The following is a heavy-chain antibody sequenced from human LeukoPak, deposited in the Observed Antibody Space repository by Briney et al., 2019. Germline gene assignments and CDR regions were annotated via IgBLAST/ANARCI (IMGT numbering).Heavy chain of an antibody. CDR3: ARAGFALSPHRGTPFDY. Sequence: PSETLSLTCTVSGDSISSGDYYWSWIRPPAGKGLEWIGRISSSGSTNYNPSLKSRVTISVDTSKNQFSLKLTSVTAADTAVYYCARAGFALSPHRGTPFDYWGQGTLVTVSS. CDR1: GDSISSGDYY. CDR2: ISSSGST. J-gene: IGHJ4*02. D-gene: IGHD1-1*01. V-gene: IGHV4-61*02.